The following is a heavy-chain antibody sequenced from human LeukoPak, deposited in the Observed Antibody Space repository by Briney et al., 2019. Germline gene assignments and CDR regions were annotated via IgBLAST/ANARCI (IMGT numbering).Heavy chain of an antibody. V-gene: IGHV3-48*01. D-gene: IGHD2-15*01. CDR1: GFTFSSYS. CDR3: ARDLIGGNAYDY. J-gene: IGHJ4*02. Sequence: GSLRLSCAASGFTFSSYSMSGVREAPGERAGWVAYVTSSGRTIYYADSVKGRFTISRDNAKSSLYLQLDSLRAEGTAVYYCARDLIGGNAYDYWGQGALVTVSS. CDR2: VTSSGRTI.